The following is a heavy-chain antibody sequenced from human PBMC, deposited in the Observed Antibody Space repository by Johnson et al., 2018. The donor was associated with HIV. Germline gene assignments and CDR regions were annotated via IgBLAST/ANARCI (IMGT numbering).Heavy chain of an antibody. Sequence: VQLVESGGGLVQPGGSLRLSCAASGFTVGSKYMIWVRLAPGEGLEWVSGISSDGRTHYPDSVKGRFSISRDNSKNTLSLQMNSVRADDTAVYFCASSVNVQGGDDIWGQGTMVTASS. CDR1: GFTVGSKY. D-gene: IGHD2-21*01. CDR2: ISSDGRT. J-gene: IGHJ3*02. V-gene: IGHV3-66*01. CDR3: ASSVNVQGGDDI.